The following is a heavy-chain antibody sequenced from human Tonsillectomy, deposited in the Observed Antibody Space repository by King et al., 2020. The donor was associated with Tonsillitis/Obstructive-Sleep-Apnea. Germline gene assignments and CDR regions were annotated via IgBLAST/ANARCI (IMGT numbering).Heavy chain of an antibody. V-gene: IGHV3-74*01. CDR1: GFTFSSYW. D-gene: IGHD6-6*01. Sequence: VQLVESGGGLVQPGGSLRLSCAASGFTFSSYWMHWGRQAPGKGLVCGSRINSAGSSTNYADSVRGRFTISRDNAKNKLYLQMNRLRAEDTALYYCARLGGEYSSSFLFDYWRQGTLVTVSS. J-gene: IGHJ4*02. CDR2: INSAGSST. CDR3: ARLGGEYSSSFLFDY.